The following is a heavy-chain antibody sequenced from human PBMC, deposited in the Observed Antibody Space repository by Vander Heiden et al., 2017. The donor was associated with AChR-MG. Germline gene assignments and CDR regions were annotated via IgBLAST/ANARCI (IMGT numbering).Heavy chain of an antibody. J-gene: IGHJ6*02. V-gene: IGHV3-30*18. Sequence: QVQLVESGGGVVQPGRSLRLSCAASGFTFSSFDMYWVRQAPGKGLEWVAFISYDGSNKYHADSVKGRVTISRDNSKNRLYLHMNSLRAEETAVYYCAKSRRALVRGVRFYGMDVWGQGTTVTVSS. CDR1: GFTFSSFD. D-gene: IGHD3-10*01. CDR3: AKSRRALVRGVRFYGMDV. CDR2: ISYDGSNK.